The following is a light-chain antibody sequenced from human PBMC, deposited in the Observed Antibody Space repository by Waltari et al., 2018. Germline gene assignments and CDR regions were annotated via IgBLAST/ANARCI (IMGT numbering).Light chain of an antibody. CDR3: CSYKRGATWV. V-gene: IGLV2-14*03. CDR1: SSDVGGYDY. CDR2: DVV. Sequence: QSVLTQPASVSGSPGQSITISCTGTSSDVGGYDYVSWYQPSPGKAPKLIIYDVVKRPSGVSTRFSASKSDNTASLTISGLQAEDEGDYYCCSYKRGATWVFGGGTALTVL. J-gene: IGLJ3*02.